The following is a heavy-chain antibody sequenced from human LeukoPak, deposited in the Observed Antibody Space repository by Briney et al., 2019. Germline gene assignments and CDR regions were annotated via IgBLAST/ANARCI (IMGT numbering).Heavy chain of an antibody. CDR1: GFTFSNYG. D-gene: IGHD2-2*01. J-gene: IGHJ4*02. Sequence: PGTSLRLSCAASGFTFSNYGMHWVRQAPGKGLEWVAIISYDGSNKNYADSVKGRFTISRDNSKNTLYLQMNSLRAEDTAVYYCAKPTPLLSAAMAGSEYWGQGTLVTVSS. V-gene: IGHV3-30*18. CDR2: ISYDGSNK. CDR3: AKPTPLLSAAMAGSEY.